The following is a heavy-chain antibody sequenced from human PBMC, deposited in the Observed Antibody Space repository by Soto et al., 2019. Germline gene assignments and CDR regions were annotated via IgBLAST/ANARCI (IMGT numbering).Heavy chain of an antibody. CDR2: ISGYNGNT. V-gene: IGHV1-18*04. J-gene: IGHJ6*02. CDR1: GYTFTNYG. D-gene: IGHD3-22*01. Sequence: QVQLVESGAEVKKPGASVKVSCKASGYTFTNYGISWVRQAPGQGLEWMGWISGYNGNTKYAQKFQGRVTMTTDRPTNTAYMELRSLRSDDTAVYYCARDREYYYDSSGNYYYHYGMDVWGQGTTVNVS. CDR3: ARDREYYYDSSGNYYYHYGMDV.